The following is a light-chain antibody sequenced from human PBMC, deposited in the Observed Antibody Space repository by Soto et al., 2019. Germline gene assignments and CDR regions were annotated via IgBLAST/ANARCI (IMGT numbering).Light chain of an antibody. V-gene: IGKV1-33*01. CDR2: DSS. CDR3: QHYHNLPMYT. Sequence: DVQVTQSPSSLSASVGDRVAITCQASQDVGIYLNWYQHKPGEAPQLLIYDSSILETGVPSRFSGSGSGTDFTLTINSLQSEDTATYFCQHYHNLPMYTFGQGTRLEI. CDR1: QDVGIY. J-gene: IGKJ2*01.